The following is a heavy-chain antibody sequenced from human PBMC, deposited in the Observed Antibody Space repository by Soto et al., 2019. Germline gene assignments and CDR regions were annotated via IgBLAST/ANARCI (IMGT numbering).Heavy chain of an antibody. J-gene: IGHJ4*02. CDR3: ARGKGAAAH. V-gene: IGHV4-31*03. Sequence: SETLSLTCTVSGGSISSGGYYWGWIRQHPGKGLEWIGYIYYSGSTYYNPSLKSRVTISVDTSKNQFSLNLSSVTAADTAMYYCARGKGAAAHWGQGTLVTVSS. D-gene: IGHD2-15*01. CDR2: IYYSGST. CDR1: GGSISSGGYY.